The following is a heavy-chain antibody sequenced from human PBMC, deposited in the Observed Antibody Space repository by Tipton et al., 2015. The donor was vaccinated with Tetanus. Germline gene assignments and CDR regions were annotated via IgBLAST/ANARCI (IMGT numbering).Heavy chain of an antibody. D-gene: IGHD7-27*01. CDR1: GFTFSSYG. J-gene: IGHJ4*02. CDR3: AKGHWGLGY. V-gene: IGHV3-30*18. CDR2: ISYDGSNK. Sequence: FLRLPCAASGFTFSSYGMHWVRQAPGKGLEWVAVISYDGSNKYYADSVKGRFTISRDNSKNTLYLQMNSLRAEDTAVYYCAKGHWGLGYWGQGTLVTVSS.